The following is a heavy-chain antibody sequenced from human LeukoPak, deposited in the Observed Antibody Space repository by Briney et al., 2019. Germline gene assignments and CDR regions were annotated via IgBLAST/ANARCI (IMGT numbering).Heavy chain of an antibody. D-gene: IGHD2-2*01. J-gene: IGHJ4*02. Sequence: GGSLRLSCAASGFTVSSNYMSWVRQAPGKGLEWVSVIYSGGSTYYTDSVRGRFIISRDISKNTLYLQMNSLRAEDTAVYYCARVGDCGRASCYAIDYWGQGTLVTVSS. CDR3: ARVGDCGRASCYAIDY. V-gene: IGHV3-66*01. CDR2: IYSGGST. CDR1: GFTVSSNY.